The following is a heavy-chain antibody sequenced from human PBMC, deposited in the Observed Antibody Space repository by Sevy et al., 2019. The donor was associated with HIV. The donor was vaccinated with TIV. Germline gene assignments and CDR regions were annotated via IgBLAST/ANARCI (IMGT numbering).Heavy chain of an antibody. V-gene: IGHV3-30*18. CDR3: AKDDIVVVPAASPAPDY. Sequence: GGSLRLSCAASGFTFSSYGMHWVRRAPGKGLEWVAGRSYDGSNKDYADSVKGRFTISRDNSKNTLYLQMNSLRAEDTAVYYCAKDDIVVVPAASPAPDYWGQGTLVTVSS. D-gene: IGHD2-2*01. J-gene: IGHJ4*02. CDR1: GFTFSSYG. CDR2: RSYDGSNK.